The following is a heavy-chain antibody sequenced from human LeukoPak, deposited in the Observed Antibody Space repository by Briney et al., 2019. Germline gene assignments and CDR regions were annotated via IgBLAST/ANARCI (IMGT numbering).Heavy chain of an antibody. J-gene: IGHJ6*02. CDR3: ARTFSGSYYYYRMDV. D-gene: IGHD1-26*01. V-gene: IGHV4-59*01. CDR1: GGSISSYY. CDR2: IYYSGTT. Sequence: SVTLCLTRTDSGGSISSYYWSWIRQPPGKGLEWIGYIYYSGTTNYNPSLKSRVTISVDTSKNQFSLKLSSVTAADTAVYYCARTFSGSYYYYRMDVWGQG.